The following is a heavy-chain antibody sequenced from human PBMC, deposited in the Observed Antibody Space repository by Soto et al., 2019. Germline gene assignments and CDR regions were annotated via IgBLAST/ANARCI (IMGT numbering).Heavy chain of an antibody. V-gene: IGHV1-69*13. CDR3: ARGRITIFGVVISGMDV. D-gene: IGHD3-3*01. J-gene: IGHJ6*02. CDR1: GGTFSSYA. CDR2: IIPIFGTA. Sequence: GASVKVSCKASGGTFSSYAISWVRQAPGQGLEWMGGIIPIFGTASYAQKFQGRVTITADESTSTAYMELSSLRSEDTAVYYCARGRITIFGVVISGMDVWGQGTTVTVSS.